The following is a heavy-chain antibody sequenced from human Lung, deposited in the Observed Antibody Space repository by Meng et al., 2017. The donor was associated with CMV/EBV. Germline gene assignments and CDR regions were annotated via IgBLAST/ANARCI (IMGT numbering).Heavy chain of an antibody. CDR3: ARGGYRSGWYGNYFDY. D-gene: IGHD6-19*01. CDR1: GFTFDDYG. CDR2: INWNGGST. J-gene: IGHJ4*02. Sequence: GESLKISCAASGFTFDDYGMSWVRQAPGKGLEWVSGINWNGGSTGYADSVKGRFTISRDNAKNSLYLQMNSLRAEDTALYYCARGGYRSGWYGNYFDYWGQGTLVTVSS. V-gene: IGHV3-20*04.